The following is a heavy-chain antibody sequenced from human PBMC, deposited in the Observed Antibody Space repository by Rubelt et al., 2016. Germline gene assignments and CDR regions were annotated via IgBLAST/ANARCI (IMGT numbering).Heavy chain of an antibody. Sequence: QVQLQESGPGLVKPSETLSLTCTVSGDSINGFPLHSYYWGWIRQTPAKGLEWIGEINHSGSTNHNSSLKSRVTISVDTSKNQFSLKLSPGTAADTGVYYCARLGYQTYWYFDLWGRGTLVTVSS. D-gene: IGHD5-12*01. CDR2: INHSGST. CDR3: ARLGYQTYWYFDL. V-gene: IGHV4-39*07. J-gene: IGHJ2*01. CDR1: GDSINGFPLHSYY.